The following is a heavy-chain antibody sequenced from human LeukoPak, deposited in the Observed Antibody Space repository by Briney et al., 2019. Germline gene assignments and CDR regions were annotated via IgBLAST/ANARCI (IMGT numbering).Heavy chain of an antibody. V-gene: IGHV4-39*07. CDR3: ARADQGNRLLWFGELLSEPRQDAFDI. CDR1: GGSISSSSYY. Sequence: SETLSLTCTVSGGSISSSSYYWGWIRQPPGKGLEWIGSIYYSGSTYYNPSLKSRVTISVDTSKNQFSLKLSSVTAADTAVYYCARADQGNRLLWFGELLSEPRQDAFDIWGQGTMVTVSS. J-gene: IGHJ3*02. D-gene: IGHD3-10*01. CDR2: IYYSGST.